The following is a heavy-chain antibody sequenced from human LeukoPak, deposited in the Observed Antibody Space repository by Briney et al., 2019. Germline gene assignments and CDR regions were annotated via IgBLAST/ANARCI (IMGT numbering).Heavy chain of an antibody. CDR3: ARDLEGINLDY. CDR2: VYHSGST. D-gene: IGHD3-3*01. Sequence: SGTLSLTCAVSGGSISTTNWWSWVRQPPGKGLEWIGEVYHSGSTNYNPSLKSRVIISVDKSKNQFSLKLTSLTAADTAVYYCARDLEGINLDYWGQGTLVTVSS. J-gene: IGHJ4*02. V-gene: IGHV4-4*02. CDR1: GGSISTTNW.